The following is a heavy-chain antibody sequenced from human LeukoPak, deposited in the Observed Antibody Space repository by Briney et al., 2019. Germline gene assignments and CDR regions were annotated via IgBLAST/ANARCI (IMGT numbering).Heavy chain of an antibody. V-gene: IGHV3-53*01. J-gene: IGHJ4*02. Sequence: GGSLRLSCAASGFIVSTNYMSWVRQAPGKGLEWVALIYSGGNTNYADSVKGRFTISRDNSKNTLYLQMNSLSAEDTAVYYCARDRVNRNDVGGLFDYWGQGTLVTVSS. CDR3: ARDRVNRNDVGGLFDY. D-gene: IGHD1-1*01. CDR1: GFIVSTNY. CDR2: IYSGGNT.